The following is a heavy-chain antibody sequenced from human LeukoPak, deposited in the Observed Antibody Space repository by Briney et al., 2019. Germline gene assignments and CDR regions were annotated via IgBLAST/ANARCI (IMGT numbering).Heavy chain of an antibody. J-gene: IGHJ3*02. Sequence: GGSLRLSCAASGFTFDDYAMHWVRQAPGKGLEWVSGISWNSGSIGYADSVKGRFTISRDNAKNSLYLQMNSLRAEDMALYYCAKVVSPLEQLVAGLGAFDIWGQGTMVTVSS. V-gene: IGHV3-9*03. D-gene: IGHD6-6*01. CDR3: AKVVSPLEQLVAGLGAFDI. CDR2: ISWNSGSI. CDR1: GFTFDDYA.